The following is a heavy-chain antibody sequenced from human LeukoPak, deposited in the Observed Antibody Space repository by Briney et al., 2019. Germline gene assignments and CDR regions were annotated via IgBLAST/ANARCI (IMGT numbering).Heavy chain of an antibody. CDR1: GFSFSTYW. CDR2: IKPDGSEQ. Sequence: GGTLRLSCAASGFSFSTYWMSWVRPAPATGREWVANIKPDGSEQYYVDSVKGRFTFSRDNAKNSVSLQMNSLRAEGTAVYYCARGQSWAFDYWGQGTLVTVSS. V-gene: IGHV3-7*05. CDR3: ARGQSWAFDY. D-gene: IGHD1-26*01. J-gene: IGHJ4*02.